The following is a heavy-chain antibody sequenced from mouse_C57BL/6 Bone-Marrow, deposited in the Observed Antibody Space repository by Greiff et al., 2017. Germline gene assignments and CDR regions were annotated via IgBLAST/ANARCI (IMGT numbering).Heavy chain of an antibody. D-gene: IGHD1-1*01. V-gene: IGHV2-2*01. J-gene: IGHJ2*01. CDR3: ARNPSTVYYFDY. CDR1: GFSLTSYG. CDR2: LWSGGST. Sequence: VQLQESGPGLVQPSQSLSITCTVSGFSLTSYGVHWVRQSPGKGLEWLGVLWSGGSTDYNAAFISRLSISKDNSKSQVFFKMNSLQADDTAIYYCARNPSTVYYFDYWGKGTTLTVSS.